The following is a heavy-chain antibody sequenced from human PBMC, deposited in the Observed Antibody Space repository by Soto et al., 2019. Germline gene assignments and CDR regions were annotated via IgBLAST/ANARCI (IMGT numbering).Heavy chain of an antibody. CDR3: ARVRPRRSFDYYDSSGYPLGPSWFDP. V-gene: IGHV3-30-3*01. CDR2: ISYDGSNK. D-gene: IGHD3-22*01. Sequence: GSLRLSCAASGFTFSSYAMHWVRQAPGKGLEWVAVISYDGSNKYYADSVKGRFTISRDNSKNTLYLQMNSLRAEDTAVYYCARVRPRRSFDYYDSSGYPLGPSWFDPWGQGTLVTVSS. CDR1: GFTFSSYA. J-gene: IGHJ5*02.